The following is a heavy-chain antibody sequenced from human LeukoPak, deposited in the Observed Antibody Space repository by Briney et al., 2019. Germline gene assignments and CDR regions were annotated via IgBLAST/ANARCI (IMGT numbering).Heavy chain of an antibody. V-gene: IGHV4-59*01. CDR3: ARLRGVQSAVYFDY. Sequence: ASETLSLTCADSSGSISTYYWSWVRQPPGKGLEWVGYIYYSGSSKYNPSLKSRVTISVDTSKNQFSRKLSSVSAAETAGYYCARLRGVQSAVYFDYWGQGTLVTVSP. D-gene: IGHD3-10*01. CDR2: IYYSGSS. CDR1: SGSISTYY. J-gene: IGHJ4*02.